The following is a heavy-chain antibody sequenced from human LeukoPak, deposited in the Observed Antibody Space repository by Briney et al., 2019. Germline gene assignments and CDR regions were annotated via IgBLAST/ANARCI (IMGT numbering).Heavy chain of an antibody. J-gene: IGHJ5*02. CDR1: GGSISSSSYY. Sequence: PSETLSLTCTVSGGSISSSSYYWSWIRQPAGKGLEWIGHIYTNGNTNFNPSLKSRVTISVDTSKNQFSLNLNSVTAADTAVYYCARSGTYYNNWFDPRGQGTLVIVSS. CDR3: ARSGTYYNNWFDP. CDR2: IYTNGNT. D-gene: IGHD3-10*01. V-gene: IGHV4-61*09.